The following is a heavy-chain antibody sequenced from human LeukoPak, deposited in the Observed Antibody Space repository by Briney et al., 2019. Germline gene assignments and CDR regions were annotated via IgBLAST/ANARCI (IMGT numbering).Heavy chain of an antibody. CDR2: INHSGST. CDR3: ARLGCSSASCYPGN. D-gene: IGHD2-2*01. V-gene: IGHV4-34*01. CDR1: GGSISSYY. Sequence: PSETLSLTCTVSGGSISSYYWSWIRQPPGKGLEWIGEINHSGSTNYNPSLKSRVTISVDTSKNQFSLKLSSVTAADTAVYYCARLGCSSASCYPGNWGQGTLVTVSS. J-gene: IGHJ4*02.